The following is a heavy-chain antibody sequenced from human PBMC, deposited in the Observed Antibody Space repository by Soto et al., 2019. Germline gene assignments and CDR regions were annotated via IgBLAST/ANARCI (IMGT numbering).Heavy chain of an antibody. V-gene: IGHV1-69*01. J-gene: IGHJ4*01. D-gene: IGHD2-15*01. CDR2: IIPIFGKT. Sequence: QVQLVQSGAEVRKPGSSVKVSCRASGDTFKNYAISWVRQAPGQGLEWMGGIIPIFGKTDYAQTFHGRVTINGDESTYTAHMELRGLRSDDTALYYCATSGYNYCPFDYWGRGLLVTVSS. CDR3: ATSGYNYCPFDY. CDR1: GDTFKNYA.